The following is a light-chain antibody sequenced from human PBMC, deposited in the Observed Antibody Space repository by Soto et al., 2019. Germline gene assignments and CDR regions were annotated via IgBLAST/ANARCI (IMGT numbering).Light chain of an antibody. J-gene: IGLJ1*01. CDR3: ASFRSGTILV. CDR1: RSDIGDSNF. Sequence: QSALTQPASVSGSPGQSVTISCTGPRSDIGDSNFISWYQHSPGKAPRLLIYEVNNRPSGVSRRFSGSKAGNTASLTISGLLDDDDADYFCASFRSGTILVFGSGTKVTV. CDR2: EVN. V-gene: IGLV2-14*01.